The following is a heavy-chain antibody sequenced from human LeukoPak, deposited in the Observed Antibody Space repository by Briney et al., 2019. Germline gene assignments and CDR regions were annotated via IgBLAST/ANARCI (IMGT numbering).Heavy chain of an antibody. D-gene: IGHD6-19*01. Sequence: GGSLRLSCAASGFTVSSNYMSWVRQAPGKGLEWVSVIYSGGSTYYADSVKGRFTISRDNSKNTLYLQMNSLRAEDTAVYYCARVEPPRYSSGWYEAFDIWGQGTMVTVSS. J-gene: IGHJ3*02. V-gene: IGHV3-66*01. CDR2: IYSGGST. CDR3: ARVEPPRYSSGWYEAFDI. CDR1: GFTVSSNY.